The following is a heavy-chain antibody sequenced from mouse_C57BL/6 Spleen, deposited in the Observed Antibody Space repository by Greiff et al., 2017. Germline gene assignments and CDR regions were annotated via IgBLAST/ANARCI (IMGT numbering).Heavy chain of an antibody. CDR2: ISNGGGST. CDR3: ARQDLYYGTRMDY. V-gene: IGHV5-12*01. J-gene: IGHJ4*01. D-gene: IGHD1-1*01. Sequence: EVKLVESGGGLVQPGGSLKLSCAASGFTFSDYYMYWVRQTPEKRLEWVAYISNGGGSTYYPDTVKGRFTIPRDNAKNTLYLHMSRLKSEETAMDYCARQDLYYGTRMDYWGQGTSVTVSS. CDR1: GFTFSDYY.